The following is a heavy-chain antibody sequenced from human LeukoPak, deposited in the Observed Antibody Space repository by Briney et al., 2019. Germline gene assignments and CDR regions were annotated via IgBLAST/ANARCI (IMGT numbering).Heavy chain of an antibody. V-gene: IGHV4-59*08. CDR3: ARGKRRGYYDISGFDY. D-gene: IGHD3-22*01. CDR1: GGSISSYY. CDR2: IYYSGST. J-gene: IGHJ4*02. Sequence: PSETLSLTCTVSGGSISSYYWSWIRQPPGKGLEWIGYIYYSGSTNYNPSLKSRVTISVDTSKNQFSLKLSSVTDADTAVYYCARGKRRGYYDISGFDYWGQGTLVTVSS.